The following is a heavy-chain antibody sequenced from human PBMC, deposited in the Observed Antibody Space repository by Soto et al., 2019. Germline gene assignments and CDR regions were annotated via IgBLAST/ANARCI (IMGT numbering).Heavy chain of an antibody. CDR2: INAGNGNT. Sequence: GASVKVSCKASGYTFTSYAMHWVRQAPGQRLEWMGWINAGNGNTKYSQKFQGRVTITADESTSTAYMELSSLRSEDTAVYYCARISPTMGDSSGYYRGYYYGMDVWGQGTTVTVSS. CDR1: GYTFTSYA. J-gene: IGHJ6*02. CDR3: ARISPTMGDSSGYYRGYYYGMDV. D-gene: IGHD3-22*01. V-gene: IGHV1-3*01.